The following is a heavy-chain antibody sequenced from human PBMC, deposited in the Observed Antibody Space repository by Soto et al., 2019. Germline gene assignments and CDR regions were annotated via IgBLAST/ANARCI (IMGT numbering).Heavy chain of an antibody. Sequence: GGSLRLSCAASGFTFSSYGMHWVRQAPGKGLEWVAVISYDGSNKYYADSVKGRFTISRDNSKNTLYLQMNSLRAEDTAVYYSAKDLEITMVRGINSYYYMDIWGQGTTVTVSS. CDR2: ISYDGSNK. J-gene: IGHJ6*02. V-gene: IGHV3-30*18. D-gene: IGHD3-10*01. CDR3: AKDLEITMVRGINSYYYMDI. CDR1: GFTFSSYG.